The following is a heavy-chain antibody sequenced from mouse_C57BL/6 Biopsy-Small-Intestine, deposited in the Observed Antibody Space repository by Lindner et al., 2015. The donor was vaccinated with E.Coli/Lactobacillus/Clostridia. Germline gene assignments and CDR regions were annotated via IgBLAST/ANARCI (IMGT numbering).Heavy chain of an antibody. J-gene: IGHJ2*01. Sequence: SVKVSCKASGYTFNTFGISWVRQAPGQGLEWLGWINPYNNHPNYGQILQGRITLTTDTSTSTAYMELRSLRSDDTATYFCARDRMILYDFWSGDLEYWGQGTLVTVSS. CDR3: ARDRMILYDFWSGDLEY. D-gene: IGHD2-12*01. CDR2: INPYNNHP. V-gene: IGHV1S134*01. CDR1: GYTFNTFG.